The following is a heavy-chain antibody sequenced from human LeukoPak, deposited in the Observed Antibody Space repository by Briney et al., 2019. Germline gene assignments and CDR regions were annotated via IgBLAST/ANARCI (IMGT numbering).Heavy chain of an antibody. V-gene: IGHV3-23*01. CDR1: GFTLSSYA. D-gene: IGHD3-10*01. J-gene: IGHJ6*03. Sequence: PGGSLRLSCAASGFTLSSYAMRWVRQAPGKGLEWVSSISASGGSTNYADSVKGRFTISRDNSKNTVYLRMNSLRAEDTAVYYCAKVMKGSERLTMVRGVIIKTAGLYYMDVWGKGTTVTVSS. CDR3: AKVMKGSERLTMVRGVIIKTAGLYYMDV. CDR2: ISASGGST.